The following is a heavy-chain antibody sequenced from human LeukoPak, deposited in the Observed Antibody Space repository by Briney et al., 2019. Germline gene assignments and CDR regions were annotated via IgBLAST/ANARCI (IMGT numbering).Heavy chain of an antibody. CDR1: GGSISSGDYY. CDR2: IYYSGST. Sequence: SQTLSLTCTVYGGSISSGDYYWSWIRQPPGKGLEWIGYIYYSGSTYYNPSLKSRVTISVDTSKNQFSLKLSSVTAADTAVYYCARVPYYYGSGSYPNWGQGTLVTVSS. V-gene: IGHV4-30-4*01. D-gene: IGHD3-10*01. CDR3: ARVPYYYGSGSYPN. J-gene: IGHJ4*02.